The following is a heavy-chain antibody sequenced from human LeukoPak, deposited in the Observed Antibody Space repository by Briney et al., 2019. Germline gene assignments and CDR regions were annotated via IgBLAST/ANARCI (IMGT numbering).Heavy chain of an antibody. CDR2: ISSSSSAI. D-gene: IGHD7-27*01. Sequence: TAGSLTLSCLVSGFTFNSYTMTWLRQAPGKGLEWISDISSSSSAIHYADSVKGRFTISRDNVKNSLYLQMDSLRDEDTAVYYCAAPGAWGQGTLVTVSS. CDR3: AAPGA. J-gene: IGHJ5*02. V-gene: IGHV3-48*02. CDR1: GFTFNSYT.